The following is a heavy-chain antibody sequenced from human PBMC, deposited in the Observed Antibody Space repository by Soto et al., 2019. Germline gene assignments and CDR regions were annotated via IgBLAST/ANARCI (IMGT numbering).Heavy chain of an antibody. Sequence: SETLSLTCSVSGASMNNYYGSWVRQPPGKGLEWIGYMYYSGSSNYNSSLKSRVTISVDTSKNQFSLKLSSVTAADTAVYYCVRSGHSFGGVMWGLGTLVTVSS. D-gene: IGHD3-16*01. J-gene: IGHJ4*02. CDR2: MYYSGSS. CDR1: GASMNNYY. V-gene: IGHV4-59*01. CDR3: VRSGHSFGGVM.